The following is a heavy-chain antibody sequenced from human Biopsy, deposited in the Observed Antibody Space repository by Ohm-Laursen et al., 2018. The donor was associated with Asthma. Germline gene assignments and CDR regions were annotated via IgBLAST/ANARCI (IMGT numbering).Heavy chain of an antibody. CDR1: GGYLTGHY. V-gene: IGHV4-34*01. CDR3: SRAAITGIRGWFDP. D-gene: IGHD1-20*01. Sequence: GTLSLTCTVSGGYLTGHYWNWIRPPPGKGLEWIGEIDQSGYTNYNPSLKSRVTISADTSKNQFHLNLSSVTAADTAVYFCSRAAITGIRGWFDPWGQGTQVTVSS. J-gene: IGHJ5*02. CDR2: IDQSGYT.